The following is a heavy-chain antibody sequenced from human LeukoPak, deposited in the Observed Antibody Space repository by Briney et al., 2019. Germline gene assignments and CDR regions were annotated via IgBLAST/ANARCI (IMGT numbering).Heavy chain of an antibody. D-gene: IGHD1-14*01. J-gene: IGHJ4*02. CDR2: ISGSGGST. Sequence: GGSLRLSRAASRFTFSSYAMNWVRQAPGEGLEWVSAISGSGGSTYYADSVKGRFTISRDNSKNTLYLQMNSLRAEHTAVYYCAKKGLSEPAWGEGSLVTVS. CDR1: RFTFSSYA. V-gene: IGHV3-23*01. CDR3: AKKGLSEPA.